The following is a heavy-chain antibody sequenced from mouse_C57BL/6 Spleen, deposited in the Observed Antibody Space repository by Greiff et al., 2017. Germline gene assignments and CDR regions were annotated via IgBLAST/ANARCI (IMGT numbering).Heavy chain of an antibody. CDR3: ARTPDYDWYFDV. CDR1: GYTFTSYW. CDR2: IHPNSGST. V-gene: IGHV1-64*01. Sequence: QVQLKQPGAELVKPGASVKLSCKASGYTFTSYWMHWVKQRPGQGLEWIGMIHPNSGSTNYNEKFKSKATLTVDKSSSTAYMQLSSLTSEDSAVYYCARTPDYDWYFDVWGTGTTVTVSS. D-gene: IGHD2-4*01. J-gene: IGHJ1*03.